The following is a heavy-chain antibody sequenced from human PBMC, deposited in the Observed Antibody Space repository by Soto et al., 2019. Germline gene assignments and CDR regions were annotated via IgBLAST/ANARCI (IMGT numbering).Heavy chain of an antibody. D-gene: IGHD5-18*01. CDR3: ARWGGYSYINWFDP. CDR2: IYYSGST. CDR1: GGSISSSSYY. Sequence: QLQLQESGPGLVKPSETLSLTCTVSGGSISSSSYYWGWIRQPPGKGLEWIGSIYYSGSTYYNPSLKGRVTISVDMSKNQFSLRRSSVTAADTAVYYCARWGGYSYINWFDPWGQGTLVTVSS. J-gene: IGHJ5*02. V-gene: IGHV4-39*01.